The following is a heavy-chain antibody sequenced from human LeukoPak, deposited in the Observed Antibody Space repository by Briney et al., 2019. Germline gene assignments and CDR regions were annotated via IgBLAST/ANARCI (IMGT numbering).Heavy chain of an antibody. D-gene: IGHD1-1*01. CDR2: IFHTGST. Sequence: KPSETLSLTCAVSGDSISSGGHYWNWIRQRPGNGLEWIGYIFHTGSTYYNPSLKSRVTISVDTSKSQFSLKLSSVTAADTAVYYWARSPGIWNEYGRLEYWGQGALVTVSS. CDR1: GDSISSGGHY. V-gene: IGHV4-31*11. J-gene: IGHJ4*02. CDR3: ARSPGIWNEYGRLEY.